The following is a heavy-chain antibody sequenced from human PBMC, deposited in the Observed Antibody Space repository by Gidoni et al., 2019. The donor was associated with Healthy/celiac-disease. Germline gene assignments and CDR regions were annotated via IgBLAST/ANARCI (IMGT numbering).Heavy chain of an antibody. CDR2: ISYDGSNK. Sequence: QVQLVASGGGVVQPGRSLRLSCASSGFTFSSYARHWVRQAPGKGLEWVAVISYDGSNKFYADSVKGRFTISRDNSKSTLYLQMNSLRAEDTAVYYCASGVAVAGGGVYYNWFDPWGQGTLVTVSS. CDR1: GFTFSSYA. D-gene: IGHD6-19*01. V-gene: IGHV3-30*04. CDR3: ASGVAVAGGGVYYNWFDP. J-gene: IGHJ5*02.